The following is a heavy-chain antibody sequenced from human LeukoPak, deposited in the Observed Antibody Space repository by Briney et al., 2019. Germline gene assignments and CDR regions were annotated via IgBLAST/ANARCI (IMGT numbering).Heavy chain of an antibody. V-gene: IGHV1-8*01. CDR1: GYTFTSYD. CDR3: AREVVSSPSYFDS. J-gene: IGHJ4*02. Sequence: ASVKVSCKASGYTFTSYDINWVRQATGQGLEWMGWMNPNRGNTGYAQKFQGRVTMTRNTSISTAYMELSSLRSEDTAVYYCAREVVSSPSYFDSWGQGTLVTVSS. CDR2: MNPNRGNT. D-gene: IGHD2-15*01.